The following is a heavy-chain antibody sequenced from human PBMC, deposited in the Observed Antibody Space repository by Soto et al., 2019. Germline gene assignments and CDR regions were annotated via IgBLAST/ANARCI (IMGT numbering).Heavy chain of an antibody. J-gene: IGHJ4*02. D-gene: IGHD4-17*01. CDR3: AREAIDYGDYVVDY. CDR1: GGSISSYY. Sequence: SETLSLTCTVSGGSISSYYWSWIRQPPGTGLEWIGYIYYSGSTNYNPSLKSRVTISVDTSKNQFSLKLSSVTAADTAVYYCAREAIDYGDYVVDYWGQGTLVTVSS. CDR2: IYYSGST. V-gene: IGHV4-59*01.